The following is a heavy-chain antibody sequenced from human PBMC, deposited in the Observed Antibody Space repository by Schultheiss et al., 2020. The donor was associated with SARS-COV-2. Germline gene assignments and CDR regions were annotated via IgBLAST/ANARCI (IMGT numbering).Heavy chain of an antibody. J-gene: IGHJ5*02. D-gene: IGHD2-2*01. CDR2: IYYSGST. CDR1: GGSVSSGSYY. V-gene: IGHV4-61*01. Sequence: SQTLSLTCPVSGGSVSSGSYYWSWIRQPPGKGLEWIGYIYYSGSTNYNPSLKSRVTISVDTSKNQFSLKLSSVTAADTAVYYCARLSSTIVVVPAATSWQNNWFDPWGQGTLVTVSS. CDR3: ARLSSTIVVVPAATSWQNNWFDP.